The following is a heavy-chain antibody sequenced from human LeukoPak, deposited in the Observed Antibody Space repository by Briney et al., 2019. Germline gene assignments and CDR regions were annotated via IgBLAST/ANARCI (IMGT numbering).Heavy chain of an antibody. CDR3: ARTPSRGSYLFDY. V-gene: IGHV1-3*01. CDR2: INAGNGNT. J-gene: IGHJ4*02. CDR1: GYAFTSYA. Sequence: GASVKVSCKASGYAFTSYAMHWVRQAPGQRLEWMGWINAGNGNTKYSQKFQGRVTVTRDTSASTAYMELSSLRSEDTAVYYCARTPSRGSYLFDYWGQGTLVTVSS. D-gene: IGHD3-16*01.